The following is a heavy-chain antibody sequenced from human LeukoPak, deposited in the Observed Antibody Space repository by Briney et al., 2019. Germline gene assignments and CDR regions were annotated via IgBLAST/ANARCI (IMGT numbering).Heavy chain of an antibody. V-gene: IGHV4-59*01. D-gene: IGHD3-22*01. J-gene: IGHJ3*02. CDR2: IYYSGNT. CDR3: ARVKYYYDSSDQAAFDI. CDR1: GGSISSYY. Sequence: PSETLSLTCTVSGGSISSYYWSWIRQPPGKGLEWIGYIYYSGNTNYSPSLKSRVTISVDTSKNQFSLKLSSVTAADTAVYYCARVKYYYDSSDQAAFDIWGQGTMVTVSS.